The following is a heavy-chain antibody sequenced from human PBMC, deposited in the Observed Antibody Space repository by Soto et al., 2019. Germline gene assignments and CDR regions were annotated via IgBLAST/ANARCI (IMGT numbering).Heavy chain of an antibody. CDR2: IRYDGSDI. D-gene: IGHD1-26*01. Sequence: GGSLRLSCAASEIIFNGFGMHWVRQAPGKGLEWVAVIRYDGSDIHYADSVKGRFTISRDNSENTLYLQMDSLRGEDTAVYYCARDGVGATAYFGYFDYWGQGALVTVSS. CDR1: EIIFNGFG. V-gene: IGHV3-33*01. J-gene: IGHJ4*02. CDR3: ARDGVGATAYFGYFDY.